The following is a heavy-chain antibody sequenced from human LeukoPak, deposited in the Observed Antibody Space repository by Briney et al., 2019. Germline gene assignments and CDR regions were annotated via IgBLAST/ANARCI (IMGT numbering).Heavy chain of an antibody. CDR1: GFSVNDFY. J-gene: IGHJ4*02. V-gene: IGHV3-11*04. Sequence: PGGSLRLSCAASGFSVNDFYMSWIRQSPGKGLEWISDSSSHGTNVYYADSVKGRFTISRDNAKNSLYLHMDSLRAEDTAVYYCARGAYSSGWAYFDHWGQGTLVTVSS. CDR3: ARGAYSSGWAYFDH. D-gene: IGHD6-19*01. CDR2: SSSHGTNV.